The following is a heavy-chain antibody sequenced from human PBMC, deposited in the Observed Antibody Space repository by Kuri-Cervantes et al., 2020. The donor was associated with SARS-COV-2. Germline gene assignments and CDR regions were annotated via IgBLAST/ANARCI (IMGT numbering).Heavy chain of an antibody. CDR3: AKRGHEWELLTSGGFDY. Sequence: GESLKISCAASGFTFSSYSMNWVRQAPGKGLEWVSSISSSSSYIYYADSVKGRFTISRDNSKNTLYLQMNSLRAEDTAVYYCAKRGHEWELLTSGGFDYWGQGTLVTDSS. V-gene: IGHV3-21*04. D-gene: IGHD1-26*01. J-gene: IGHJ4*02. CDR1: GFTFSSYS. CDR2: ISSSSSYI.